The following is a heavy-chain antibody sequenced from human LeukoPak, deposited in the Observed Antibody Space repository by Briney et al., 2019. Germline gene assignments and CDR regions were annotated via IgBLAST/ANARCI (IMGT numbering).Heavy chain of an antibody. CDR3: ARRIAVAGTPPFDP. J-gene: IGHJ5*02. D-gene: IGHD6-13*01. Sequence: SETLSLTCAVYGGSFSGYYWSWIRQPPGKGLEWIGEINHSGSTNYNPSLKSRVTISVDTSKNQFSLKLTSVTAADTAVYYCARRIAVAGTPPFDPWGQGTLVTVSS. CDR2: INHSGST. V-gene: IGHV4-34*01. CDR1: GGSFSGYY.